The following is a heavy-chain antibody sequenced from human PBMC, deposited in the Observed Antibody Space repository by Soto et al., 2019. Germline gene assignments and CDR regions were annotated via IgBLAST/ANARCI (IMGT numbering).Heavy chain of an antibody. J-gene: IGHJ5*02. CDR3: ARRRRGSDDSSGYYYVGWFAP. D-gene: IGHD3-22*01. CDR1: GGTFSSYA. Sequence: HVQLVQSGAEVKKPGSSVKVSCKASGGTFSSYAISWVRQAPGQGLGWMGGIIPIFGTANYAQKFKGRVTITADESKSRAYMELSSLKSEDTAVYYCARRRRGSDDSSGYYYVGWFAPWGQGTLVTASS. CDR2: IIPIFGTA. V-gene: IGHV1-69*01.